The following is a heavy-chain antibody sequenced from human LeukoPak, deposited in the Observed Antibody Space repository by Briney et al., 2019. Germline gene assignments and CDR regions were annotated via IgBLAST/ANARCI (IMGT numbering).Heavy chain of an antibody. CDR2: IYYSGST. D-gene: IGHD3-10*01. V-gene: IGHV4-59*01. CDR3: AKLSITMVRGAYFDY. Sequence: SETLSLTCTVSGGPIGSYYWSWIRQPPGKGLEWIGYIYYSGSTNYNPSLKSRVTISVDTSKNQFSLKLSSVTAADTAVYYCAKLSITMVRGAYFDYWGQGTLVTVSS. J-gene: IGHJ4*02. CDR1: GGPIGSYY.